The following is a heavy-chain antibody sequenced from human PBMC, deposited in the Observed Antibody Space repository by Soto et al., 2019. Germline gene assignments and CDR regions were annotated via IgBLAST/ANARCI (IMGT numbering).Heavy chain of an antibody. CDR2: IIPIFGTA. Sequence: QVQLVQSGAEVKKPGSSVKVSCKASGVTFSSYAISWVRQAPGQGLEWMGGIIPIFGTANYAQKFQGRVPITADESTSTAYMELSSLRSEDTAVYYCARDDVDTAMPYGMDVWGQGTTVTVSS. CDR1: GVTFSSYA. V-gene: IGHV1-69*12. J-gene: IGHJ6*02. D-gene: IGHD5-18*01. CDR3: ARDDVDTAMPYGMDV.